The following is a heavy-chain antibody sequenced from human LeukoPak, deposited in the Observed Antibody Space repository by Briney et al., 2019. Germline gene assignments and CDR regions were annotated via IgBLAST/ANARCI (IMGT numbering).Heavy chain of an antibody. D-gene: IGHD6-13*01. CDR1: GVSFSGYY. Sequence: SETLSLTCAVYGVSFSGYYWSWIRQPPGKGLEWIGEINHSGSTNYNPSLKSRVTISVDTSKNQFSLKLSSVTAADTAVYYCAREIAAAANFDYWGQGTLVTVSS. CDR3: AREIAAAANFDY. J-gene: IGHJ4*02. CDR2: INHSGST. V-gene: IGHV4-34*01.